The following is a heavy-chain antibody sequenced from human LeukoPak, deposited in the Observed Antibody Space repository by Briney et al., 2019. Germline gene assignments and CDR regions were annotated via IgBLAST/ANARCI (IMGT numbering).Heavy chain of an antibody. CDR3: ARAQYSSGWYYYYGMDV. CDR1: GFTVSSNY. Sequence: GGSLRLSCAASGFTVSSNYMSWVRQAPGKGLEWVSVIYSGGSTYYADSVKGRFTISRDNSKNTLYLQMNGLRAEGTAVYYCARAQYSSGWYYYYGMDVWGQGTTVTVSS. V-gene: IGHV3-66*01. CDR2: IYSGGST. D-gene: IGHD6-19*01. J-gene: IGHJ6*02.